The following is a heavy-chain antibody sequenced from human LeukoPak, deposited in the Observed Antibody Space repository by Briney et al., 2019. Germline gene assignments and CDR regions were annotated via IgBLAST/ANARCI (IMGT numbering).Heavy chain of an antibody. CDR3: ARIRYYYGSGIYYTPFDY. CDR1: GFSLSTAGMC. V-gene: IGHV2-70*11. D-gene: IGHD3-10*01. Sequence: ESGPTLVKPTQTLTLTCTFSGFSLSTAGMCVSWIRQPPGKALEWLARIDWDDDKYYSTSLKTRLTISKDTSKNQVVLTMTNMDPVDTATYYCARIRYYYGSGIYYTPFDYWGQGTLVTVSS. CDR2: IDWDDDK. J-gene: IGHJ4*02.